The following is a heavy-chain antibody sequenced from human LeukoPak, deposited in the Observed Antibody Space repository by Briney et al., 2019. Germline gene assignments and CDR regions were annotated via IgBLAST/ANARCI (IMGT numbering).Heavy chain of an antibody. CDR3: ARGTAAAVSI. CDR2: IYCSGST. CDR1: GGSISSSSYY. V-gene: IGHV4-61*05. J-gene: IGHJ3*02. D-gene: IGHD6-13*01. Sequence: SETLSLTCTASGGSISSSSYYWGWIRQPPGKGLEWIGYIYCSGSTNYNPSLKSRVTISVDTSKNQFSLKLSSVTAADTAVYYCARGTAAAVSIWGQGTMVTVSS.